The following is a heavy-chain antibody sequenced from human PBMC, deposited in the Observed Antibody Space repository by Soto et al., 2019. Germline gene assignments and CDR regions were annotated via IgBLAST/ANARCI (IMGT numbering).Heavy chain of an antibody. Sequence: QVQLVESGGGVVQPGRSLRLSCAASGFTFSSYGMHWVRQAPGKGLEWVAVISYDGSNKYYADSVKGRFTISRDNSKNTLYLQMNSLRCEDTAVYYCAKDQLRGVRGVITYYYGMDVWGQGTTVTVSS. CDR2: ISYDGSNK. V-gene: IGHV3-30*18. D-gene: IGHD3-10*01. J-gene: IGHJ6*02. CDR1: GFTFSSYG. CDR3: AKDQLRGVRGVITYYYGMDV.